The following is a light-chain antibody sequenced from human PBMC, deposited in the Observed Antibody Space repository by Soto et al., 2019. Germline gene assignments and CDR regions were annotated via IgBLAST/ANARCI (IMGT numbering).Light chain of an antibody. Sequence: SVLTQPPSASGPPGQRVTISCSGSSSNIGSTTVAWYQQLPGTAPKLLIFSNDQRPSGIPDRFSGSKSGTSASLAISGLQSGDEADYYCAAWDDSLTGYVFGTGTKLTVL. V-gene: IGLV1-44*01. CDR3: AAWDDSLTGYV. CDR2: SND. J-gene: IGLJ1*01. CDR1: SSNIGSTT.